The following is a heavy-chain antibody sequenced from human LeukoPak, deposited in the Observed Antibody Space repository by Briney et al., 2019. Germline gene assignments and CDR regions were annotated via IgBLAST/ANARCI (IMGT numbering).Heavy chain of an antibody. CDR3: AREEPLSIFGVVTQPNWFDP. D-gene: IGHD3-3*01. Sequence: GASVKVSCKASGYTFTSYGISWVRQAPGQGLEWMGWISAYNGNTNYAQKLQGRVTMTTGTSTSTAYMELRSLRSDDTAVYYCAREEPLSIFGVVTQPNWFDPWGQGTLVTVSS. CDR1: GYTFTSYG. V-gene: IGHV1-18*01. CDR2: ISAYNGNT. J-gene: IGHJ5*02.